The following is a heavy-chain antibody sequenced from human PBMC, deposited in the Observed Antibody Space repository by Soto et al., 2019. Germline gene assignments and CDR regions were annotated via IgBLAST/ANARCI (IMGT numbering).Heavy chain of an antibody. J-gene: IGHJ5*02. D-gene: IGHD4-17*01. CDR1: ACSFSGSP. Sequence: PGVTRRFSCVACACSFSGSPINWVRQAPGKGREWVAVISHNGGSKKFADSVQGRFSTHRDNFKDTVGRQMDSLRGLDNAAASGARDSTSGDFEPWGQGT. CDR3: ARDSTSGDFEP. V-gene: IGHV3-30*04. CDR2: ISHNGGSK.